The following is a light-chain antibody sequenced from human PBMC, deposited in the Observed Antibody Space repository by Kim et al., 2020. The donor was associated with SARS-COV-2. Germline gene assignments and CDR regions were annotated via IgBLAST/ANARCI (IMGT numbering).Light chain of an antibody. V-gene: IGLV1-44*01. J-gene: IGLJ2*01. CDR3: AAWDDSLHGLV. CDR1: SSNIGSNP. CDR2: NSY. Sequence: QSVLTQPPSASGTPGQSVTISCSGGSSNIGSNPVVWYQQVPGTAPKLLIYNSYQRPSAVPDRFTGSKSGTSVSLAISGLQSEDEADYDCAAWDDSLHGLVFGGGTQLTVL.